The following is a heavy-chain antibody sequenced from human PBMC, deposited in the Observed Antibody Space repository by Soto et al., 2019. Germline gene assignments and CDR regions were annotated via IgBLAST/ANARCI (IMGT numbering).Heavy chain of an antibody. D-gene: IGHD3-22*01. CDR2: ISGSGGST. CDR1: GFTFSSYA. Sequence: GGSLRLSCAASGFTFSSYAMNWVRQAPGKGLEWVSGISGSGGSTYYADSVKGRFTISRDNSENTLYLQMNSVRAEETAVYYCAKGFTRHYFDRSDYSDSDAFDIWGQGTMVTVSS. J-gene: IGHJ3*02. V-gene: IGHV3-23*01. CDR3: AKGFTRHYFDRSDYSDSDAFDI.